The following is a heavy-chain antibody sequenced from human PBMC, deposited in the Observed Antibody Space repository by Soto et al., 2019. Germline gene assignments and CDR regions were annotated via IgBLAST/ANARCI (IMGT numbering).Heavy chain of an antibody. Sequence: PSETLSLTCAVYGGSFSGYYWSWIRQPPGKGLEWIGEINHSGSTNYNPSLKSRVTISVDTSKNQFSLKLSSVTAADTAVYYCARGYYDFWSGYYTEGYYYYMDVWGKGTTVTVSS. J-gene: IGHJ6*03. CDR1: GGSFSGYY. V-gene: IGHV4-34*01. D-gene: IGHD3-3*01. CDR3: ARGYYDFWSGYYTEGYYYYMDV. CDR2: INHSGST.